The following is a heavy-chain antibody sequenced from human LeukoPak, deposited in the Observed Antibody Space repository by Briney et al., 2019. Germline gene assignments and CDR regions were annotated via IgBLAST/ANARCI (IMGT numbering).Heavy chain of an antibody. CDR1: GFTFSSYG. CDR2: ISGSGGDT. V-gene: IGHV3-23*01. CDR3: AKYSVAGSGRYMDV. Sequence: SGGSLRLSCAASGFTFSSYGMSWVGQAPGKGLEWVSDISGSGGDTYYADSVKGRFTISRDNSKNTLYLQMNSLRAEDTAVYYCAKYSVAGSGRYMDVWGKGTTDTVSS. J-gene: IGHJ6*03. D-gene: IGHD6-19*01.